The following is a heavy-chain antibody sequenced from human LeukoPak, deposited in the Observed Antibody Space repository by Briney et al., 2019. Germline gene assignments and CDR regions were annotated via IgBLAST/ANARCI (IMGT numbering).Heavy chain of an antibody. V-gene: IGHV4-34*01. CDR3: ARGTPELFADY. CDR1: GGSFSGYY. CDR2: INHSGST. Sequence: SETLSLTCAVYGGSFSGYYWSWIRQPPGKGLEWIGEINHSGSTNYNPSLKSRVTISVDTSENQFSLKLSSVTAADTAVYYCARGTPELFADYWGQGTLVTVSS. J-gene: IGHJ4*02. D-gene: IGHD1-26*01.